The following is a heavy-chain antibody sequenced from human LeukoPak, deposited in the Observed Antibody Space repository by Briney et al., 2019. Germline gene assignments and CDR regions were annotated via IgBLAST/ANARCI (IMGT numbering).Heavy chain of an antibody. CDR1: GFTFSTYT. D-gene: IGHD3-10*01. V-gene: IGHV3-48*02. CDR3: ARDLHYAFDI. J-gene: IGHJ3*02. Sequence: GGSLRLSCAASGFTFSTYTMNWVRQAPGKGLEWVSYISDAGSTYADSVEGRFTISRDNAKNSLYLQMNSLRDEDTAVYYCARDLHYAFDIWGQGTMVTVFS. CDR2: ISDAGST.